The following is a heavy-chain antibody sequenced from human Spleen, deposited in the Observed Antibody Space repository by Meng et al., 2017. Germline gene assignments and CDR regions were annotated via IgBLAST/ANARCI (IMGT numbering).Heavy chain of an antibody. V-gene: IGHV3-7*01. CDR3: ARDQKAAAGNTYYYFSSLCHTYYYYGMDV. Sequence: GESLKISCAASGFTFSSYWMNWVRQAPGKGLEWVASIKQDGSEKYYADSVKGRFIISSDNAKNSLYPQMNSRRAEDTAVYKCARDQKAAAGNTYYYFSSLCHTYYYYGMDVWGQGTTVTVSS. D-gene: IGHD6-13*01. J-gene: IGHJ6*02. CDR2: IKQDGSEK. CDR1: GFTFSSYW.